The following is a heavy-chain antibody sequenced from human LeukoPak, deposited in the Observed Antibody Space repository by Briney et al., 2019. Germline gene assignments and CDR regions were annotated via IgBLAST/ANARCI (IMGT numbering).Heavy chain of an antibody. J-gene: IGHJ4*02. V-gene: IGHV3-23*01. CDR1: GFTFSSYA. CDR3: AKDPGYSYGLFVDY. CDR2: ISGSGGST. Sequence: GSLRLSCAASGFTFSSYAMSWVRQAPGKGLEWVSDISGSGGSTYYADSVKGRFTISRDNSKNTLYLQMNSLRAEDTAVYYCAKDPGYSYGLFVDYWGQGTLVTVSS. D-gene: IGHD5-18*01.